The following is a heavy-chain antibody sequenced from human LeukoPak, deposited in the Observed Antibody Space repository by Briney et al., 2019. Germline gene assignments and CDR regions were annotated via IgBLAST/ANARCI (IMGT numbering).Heavy chain of an antibody. CDR3: ASGARPIDY. CDR2: ISSSGSYI. V-gene: IGHV3-21*01. CDR1: GFTFSSYS. Sequence: KTGGSLRLSCAASGFTFSSYSMNWVRQAPGKGLEWVSSISSSGSYIYYAGSMKGRFTISRDNAKNSLYLQMNSLRAEDTAVYYCASGARPIDYWGQGTLVTVSS. J-gene: IGHJ4*02. D-gene: IGHD6-6*01.